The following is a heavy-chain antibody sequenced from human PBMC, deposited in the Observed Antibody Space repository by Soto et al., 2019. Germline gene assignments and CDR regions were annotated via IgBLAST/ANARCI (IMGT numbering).Heavy chain of an antibody. CDR1: GYSISSGYH. D-gene: IGHD2-15*01. CDR3: ARQDRVVAEGRWFDP. Sequence: SETLSLTXTVSGYSISSGYHWAWIRQPPGKGLEWLGSVHYSGNTYYNPSLKSRLTISVDKSKNQFSLNLSSVTAADTAVYYCARQDRVVAEGRWFDPWGQGTLVTVSS. CDR2: VHYSGNT. V-gene: IGHV4-38-2*02. J-gene: IGHJ5*02.